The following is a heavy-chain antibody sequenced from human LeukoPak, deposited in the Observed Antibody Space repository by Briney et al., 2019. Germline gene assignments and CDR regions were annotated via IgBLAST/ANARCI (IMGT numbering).Heavy chain of an antibody. D-gene: IGHD2-15*01. CDR1: GGSFSGYY. CDR2: INHSGST. Sequence: SETLSLTCAVYGGSFSGYYWSWIRQPPGKGLEWIGEINHSGSTNYNPSLKSRVTISVDTSKNQFSLKLSSVTAADTAVYYCARALYCSGGSCCGPYFDYWGQGTLVTVSS. J-gene: IGHJ4*02. CDR3: ARALYCSGGSCCGPYFDY. V-gene: IGHV4-34*01.